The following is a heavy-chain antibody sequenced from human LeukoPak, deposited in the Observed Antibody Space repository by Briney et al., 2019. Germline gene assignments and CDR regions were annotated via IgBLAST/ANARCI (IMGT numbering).Heavy chain of an antibody. V-gene: IGHV3-21*04. CDR3: AREQPYSSSYYGMDV. J-gene: IGHJ6*02. Sequence: GALRLSCAASGFTFSSYSMNWVRQAPGKGLEWVSSISSSSSYIYYADSVKGRFTISRDNAKNSLYLQMNSLRAEDTAVYYCAREQPYSSSYYGMDVWGQGTTVTVSS. CDR1: GFTFSSYS. D-gene: IGHD6-13*01. CDR2: ISSSSSYI.